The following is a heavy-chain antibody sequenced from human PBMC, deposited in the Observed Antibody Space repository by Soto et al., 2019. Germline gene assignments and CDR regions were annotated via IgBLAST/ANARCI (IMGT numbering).Heavy chain of an antibody. CDR1: GYSFTSYW. D-gene: IGHD6-6*01. CDR3: ARRASIAALPGNYYGMDV. V-gene: IGHV5-51*01. CDR2: IYPGNSDT. Sequence: GESLKISCKGSGYSFTSYWIGWVRQMPGKGLEWMGIIYPGNSDTRYSPSFQGQVTISADKSISTAYLQWSSLKASDTAMYYCARRASIAALPGNYYGMDVWGQGPTVTV. J-gene: IGHJ6*02.